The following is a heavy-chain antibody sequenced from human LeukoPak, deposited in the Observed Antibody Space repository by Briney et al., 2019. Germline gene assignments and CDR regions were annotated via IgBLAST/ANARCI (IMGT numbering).Heavy chain of an antibody. CDR1: GGSISSYY. CDR2: IYYSGST. CDR3: ARDRYYDSSGDAFDI. V-gene: IGHV4-59*01. Sequence: PSETLSLTCTVSGGSISSYYWGRIRQPPGKGLEWIGYIYYSGSTNYNPSLKSRVTISVDTSKNQFSLKLSSVTAADTAVYYCARDRYYDSSGDAFDIWGQGTMVTVSS. D-gene: IGHD3-22*01. J-gene: IGHJ3*02.